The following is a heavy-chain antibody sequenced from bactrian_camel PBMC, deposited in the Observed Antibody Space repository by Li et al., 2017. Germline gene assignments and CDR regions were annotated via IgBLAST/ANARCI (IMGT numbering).Heavy chain of an antibody. Sequence: HVQLVESGGASVQPGGSLRLSCVVNGFTIGSVCMGWFRQVPGAIPGEEREGVAAITTGGGNTYYLDSVKGRFTISRDNSKSTLYLQMNSLKIEDTAVYYCVAGLRVGYGGYWGQGTQVTVS. CDR2: ITTGGGNT. D-gene: IGHD5*01. CDR1: GFTIGSVC. CDR3: VAGLRVGYGGY. V-gene: IGHV3S1*01. J-gene: IGHJ6*01.